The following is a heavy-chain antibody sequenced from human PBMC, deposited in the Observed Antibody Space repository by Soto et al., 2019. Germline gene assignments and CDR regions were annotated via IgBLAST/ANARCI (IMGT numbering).Heavy chain of an antibody. J-gene: IGHJ6*02. CDR2: ISGNGAST. V-gene: IGHV3-23*01. CDR3: AKDWGYCSSTSCSSAYYYYYYGMDV. Sequence: PGGSLRLSCAASGLTFSSYAMTWVRQAPGKGLQWVSTISGNGASTYYADSVKGRFTVSRDNSKNTLYLQMNSLRAEDTAVYYCAKDWGYCSSTSCSSAYYYYYYGMDVWGQGTTVTVSS. CDR1: GLTFSSYA. D-gene: IGHD2-2*01.